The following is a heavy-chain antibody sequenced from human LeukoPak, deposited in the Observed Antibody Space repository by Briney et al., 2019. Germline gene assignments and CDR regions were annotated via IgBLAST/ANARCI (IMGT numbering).Heavy chain of an antibody. CDR1: GFTFSDYY. J-gene: IGHJ4*02. CDR2: ISSSGSTI. Sequence: GGSLRFSCAASGFTFSDYYMSWLRQAPGKGLEWVSYISSSGSTIYYADSVKGRFTISRDNAKNSLYLQMNSLRAEDTAVYYCARGAPLTIFGVVIFYWGQGTLVTVSS. V-gene: IGHV3-11*04. CDR3: ARGAPLTIFGVVIFY. D-gene: IGHD3-3*01.